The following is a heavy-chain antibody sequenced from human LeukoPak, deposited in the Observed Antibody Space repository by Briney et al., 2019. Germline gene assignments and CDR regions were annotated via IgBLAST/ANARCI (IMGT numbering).Heavy chain of an antibody. CDR3: ARVPGLSTAVTTRGVFDP. V-gene: IGHV3-74*01. D-gene: IGHD4-11*01. CDR1: GFNFKFYW. Sequence: SLRLSCAASGFNFKFYWVHWVRQAPGKGLVWVSRISSDGSTTYYADSVEGRFTVCRDNAKNTLYLQMSSLRAEDTAVYYCARVPGLSTAVTTRGVFDPWGQGTLVTVSS. J-gene: IGHJ5*02. CDR2: ISSDGSTT.